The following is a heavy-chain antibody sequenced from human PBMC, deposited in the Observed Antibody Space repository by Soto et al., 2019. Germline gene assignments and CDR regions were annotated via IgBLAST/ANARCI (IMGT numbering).Heavy chain of an antibody. CDR1: GGSISSYY. J-gene: IGHJ5*02. CDR2: IYYSGST. Sequence: SETLSLTCTVSGGSISSYYWSWIRQPPGKGLEWIGYIYYSGSTNYNPSLKSRVTISVDTSKNQFSLKMSSMTAADTAVYYCARQYDFWSGGWFDPWGQGTLVTVSS. CDR3: ARQYDFWSGGWFDP. V-gene: IGHV4-59*08. D-gene: IGHD3-3*01.